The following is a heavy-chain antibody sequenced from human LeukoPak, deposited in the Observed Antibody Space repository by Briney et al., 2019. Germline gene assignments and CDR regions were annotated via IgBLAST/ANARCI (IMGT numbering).Heavy chain of an antibody. D-gene: IGHD2-2*01. J-gene: IGHJ6*03. CDR3: ARDPVSDIVVVPAARYYYYYYMDV. CDR1: GYTFTGYY. V-gene: IGHV1-2*02. Sequence: ASVKVSCKASGYTFTGYYMHWVRQAPGQGLEWMGWINPNSGGTNYAQKIQGRVTMTRDTSISTAYMELSRLRSDDTAVYYCARDPVSDIVVVPAARYYYYYYMDVWGKGTTVTVSS. CDR2: INPNSGGT.